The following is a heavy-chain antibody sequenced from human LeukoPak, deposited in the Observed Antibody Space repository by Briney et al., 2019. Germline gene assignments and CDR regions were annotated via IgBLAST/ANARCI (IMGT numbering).Heavy chain of an antibody. J-gene: IGHJ6*03. Sequence: SETLSLTCTVSGGSISSYYWSWIRQPPGKGLEWIGYIYYSGSTSYNPSLKSRVTISVDTSKNQFSLKLSSVTAADTAVYYCARGGVGWPHYYYYMDVWGKGTTVTISS. D-gene: IGHD1-26*01. CDR3: ARGGVGWPHYYYYMDV. CDR2: IYYSGST. CDR1: GGSISSYY. V-gene: IGHV4-59*01.